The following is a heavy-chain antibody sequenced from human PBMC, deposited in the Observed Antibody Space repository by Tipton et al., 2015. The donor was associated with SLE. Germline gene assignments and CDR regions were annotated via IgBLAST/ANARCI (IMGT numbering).Heavy chain of an antibody. D-gene: IGHD3-9*01. CDR3: ARSDILTGFDAFDI. Sequence: QLVQSGAEVKKPGASVKVSCKASGYTFTSYDINWVRQAPGQGLEWMGWINTNTGNPTYAQGFTGRFVFSLDTSVSTAYLQISSLKAEDTAVYYCARSDILTGFDAFDIWGQGTMVTVSS. CDR1: GYTFTSYD. V-gene: IGHV7-4-1*02. CDR2: INTNTGNP. J-gene: IGHJ3*02.